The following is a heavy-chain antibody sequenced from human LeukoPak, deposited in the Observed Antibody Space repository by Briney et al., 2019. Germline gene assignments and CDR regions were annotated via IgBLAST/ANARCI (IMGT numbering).Heavy chain of an antibody. J-gene: IGHJ4*02. V-gene: IGHV4-34*01. Sequence: SETLSLTCAVYGGSFSGYCWSWIRQPPGKGLEWIGEINHSGSANYNPSLKSRVTISVDTSKNQFSLKLSSVTAADTAVYYCARVNYYDSSGYYDYWGQGTLVTVSS. CDR1: GGSFSGYC. CDR3: ARVNYYDSSGYYDY. D-gene: IGHD3-22*01. CDR2: INHSGSA.